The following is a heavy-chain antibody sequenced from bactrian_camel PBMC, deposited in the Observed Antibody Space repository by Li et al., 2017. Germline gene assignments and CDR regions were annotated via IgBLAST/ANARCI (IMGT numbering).Heavy chain of an antibody. D-gene: IGHD4*01. V-gene: IGHV3S1*01. CDR3: AADSRPTIRCWDYDPYEYNN. CDR1: GYTYSTYC. Sequence: HVQLVESGEGSVQAGGSLRLSCAASGYTYSTYCMGWFRQAPGKEREGVAGMSTGGGGTYYADSVKGRFTISQDNAKNAVYLQMNSLKPEDTAMNYCAADSRPTIRCWDYDPYEYNNWGQGTQVAVS. CDR2: MSTGGGGT. J-gene: IGHJ4*01.